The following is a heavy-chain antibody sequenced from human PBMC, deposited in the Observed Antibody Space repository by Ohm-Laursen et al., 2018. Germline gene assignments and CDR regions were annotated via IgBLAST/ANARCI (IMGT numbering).Heavy chain of an antibody. J-gene: IGHJ6*02. CDR1: GFSLRDYA. CDR2: ISYDGNEK. V-gene: IGHV3-30*18. D-gene: IGHD3-3*01. CDR3: AKSLGWSGYFGYYYYGMDV. Sequence: SLRLSCAASGFSLRDYAMHWVRQAPGKGLQWVAVISYDGNEKFYADSVKGRFTISRDNSKNTLYLQMNSLRAEDTAVYYCAKSLGWSGYFGYYYYGMDVWGQGTTVTVSS.